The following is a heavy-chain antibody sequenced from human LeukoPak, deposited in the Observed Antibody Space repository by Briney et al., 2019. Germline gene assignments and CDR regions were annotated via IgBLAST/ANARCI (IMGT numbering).Heavy chain of an antibody. CDR3: ARDRGGTLFDY. CDR2: ISYDGSNK. V-gene: IGHV3-30-3*01. CDR1: GFTFSSYA. D-gene: IGHD1-7*01. J-gene: IGHJ4*02. Sequence: PGGSLRLSCAASGFTFSSYAMHWVRQAPGKGLEWVAVISYDGSNKYYADSVKGRFTISRDNSKNTLYLQMNSLRAEDTAVYYCARDRGGTLFDYWGQGTLVTVSS.